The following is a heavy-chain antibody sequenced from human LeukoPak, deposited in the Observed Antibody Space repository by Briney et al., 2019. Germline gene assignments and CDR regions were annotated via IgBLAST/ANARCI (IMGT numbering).Heavy chain of an antibody. CDR2: IHYSGST. D-gene: IGHD3-22*01. CDR1: GGSISSSNYY. Sequence: SETLSLTCTVSGGSISSSNYYWGWIRQPPGTGLEWIGSIHYSGSTYYNPSLKSRLTISVDTSKNQFSLKLSSVTAADTAVYYCAREYDSSGYYPVHDYWGQGTLVTVSS. J-gene: IGHJ4*02. V-gene: IGHV4-39*01. CDR3: AREYDSSGYYPVHDY.